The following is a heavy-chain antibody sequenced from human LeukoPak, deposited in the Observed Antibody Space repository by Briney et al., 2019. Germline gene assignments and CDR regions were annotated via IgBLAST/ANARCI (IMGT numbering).Heavy chain of an antibody. D-gene: IGHD3-3*01. CDR3: ARGKAEYYDFWSGTIFDY. V-gene: IGHV4-59*01. Sequence: PSETLSLTCTVSGGSISSYYWSWIRQPPGKGLEWIGYIYYSGSTNYNPSLKSRVTISVDTPKNQFSLKLSSVTAADTAVYYCARGKAEYYDFWSGTIFDYWGQGTLVTVSS. J-gene: IGHJ4*02. CDR2: IYYSGST. CDR1: GGSISSYY.